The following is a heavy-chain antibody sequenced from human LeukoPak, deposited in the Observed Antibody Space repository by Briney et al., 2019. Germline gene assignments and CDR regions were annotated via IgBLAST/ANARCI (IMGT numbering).Heavy chain of an antibody. D-gene: IGHD6-13*01. J-gene: IGHJ4*02. CDR2: IYYSGST. V-gene: IGHV4-31*03. CDR3: ARVSSSSWLIDY. CDR1: GGSISSGGYY. Sequence: PSETLSLTCTVSGGSISSGGYYWSWLRQHPGKGLEWIGYIYYSGSTYYNPSLKSRVTISVDTSKNQFSLKLSSVTAADTAVYYCARVSSSSWLIDYWGQGTLVTVSS.